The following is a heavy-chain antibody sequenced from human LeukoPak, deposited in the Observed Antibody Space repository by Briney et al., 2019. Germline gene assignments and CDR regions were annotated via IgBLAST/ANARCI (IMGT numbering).Heavy chain of an antibody. J-gene: IGHJ6*02. CDR3: ARGGDGYNFNGMDV. D-gene: IGHD5-24*01. CDR2: IKQDGSEK. CDR1: GFTFSSYW. V-gene: IGHV3-7*03. Sequence: GGSLRLSCAASGFTFSSYWMSWVRQAPGKGLEWVANIKQDGSEKYYVDSVKGRFTISRDNAKNSLYLQMNSLRAEDTALYHCARGGDGYNFNGMDVWGQGTTVTVSS.